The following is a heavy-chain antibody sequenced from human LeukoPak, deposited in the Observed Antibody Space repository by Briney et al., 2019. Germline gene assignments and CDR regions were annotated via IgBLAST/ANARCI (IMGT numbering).Heavy chain of an antibody. CDR3: TTVYGDYGLASDYYYYGMDV. D-gene: IGHD4-17*01. CDR2: IKSKTDGGTT. J-gene: IGHJ6*02. V-gene: IGHV3-15*01. CDR1: GFTFSNAW. Sequence: PGGSLRLSCAASGFTFSNAWMSWVRQAPGKGLEWVGRIKSKTDGGTTDYAAPVKGRFTISRDDSKNTLYLQMNSLKTEDTAVYYCTTVYGDYGLASDYYYYGMDVWGQGTTVTVSS.